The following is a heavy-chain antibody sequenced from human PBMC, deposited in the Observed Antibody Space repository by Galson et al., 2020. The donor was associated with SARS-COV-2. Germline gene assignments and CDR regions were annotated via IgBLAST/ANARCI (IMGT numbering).Heavy chain of an antibody. D-gene: IGHD2-2*01. CDR2: FDPEDGET. V-gene: IGHV1-24*01. Sequence: ASVTVSCKVSGYTLTALSMHWVRQAPGKGLEWMGGFDPEDGETIYAKKFQGRVTMTEDTSTDTAYMELSSLRSEDTAVYYCATGPPLRYCSSTSCYYPWFDPWGQGTLVTVSS. J-gene: IGHJ5*02. CDR1: GYTLTALS. CDR3: ATGPPLRYCSSTSCYYPWFDP.